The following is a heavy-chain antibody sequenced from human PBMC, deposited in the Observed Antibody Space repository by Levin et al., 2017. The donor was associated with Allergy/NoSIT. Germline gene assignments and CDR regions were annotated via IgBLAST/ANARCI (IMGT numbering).Heavy chain of an antibody. V-gene: IGHV3-23*01. Sequence: GASVKVSCAASGFTFSSYAMSWVRQPPGKGLEWVSAISGSGGSTYYSDSVKGRFTMSRDNSNNTLYLQMNSLRAEDTAVYYCAKGGATYYGSGNYFSEFDYWGQGTLVTVSS. CDR2: ISGSGGST. J-gene: IGHJ4*02. CDR3: AKGGATYYGSGNYFSEFDY. D-gene: IGHD3-10*01. CDR1: GFTFSSYA.